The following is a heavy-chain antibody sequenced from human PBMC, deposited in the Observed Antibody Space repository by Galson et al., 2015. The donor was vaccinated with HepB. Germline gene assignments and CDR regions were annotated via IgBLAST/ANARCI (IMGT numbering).Heavy chain of an antibody. CDR3: ARDRGYSGSYYGFDY. D-gene: IGHD1-26*01. J-gene: IGHJ4*02. V-gene: IGHV1-18*04. Sequence: SVKVSCKASGYTFTTYGINWVRQAPGQGLEWMGWISVYNGNTNYAQKFQGRVTMTTDTSTSTAYMELKTLRSDDTAVYYCARDRGYSGSYYGFDYWGQGTPVTVSS. CDR1: GYTFTTYG. CDR2: ISVYNGNT.